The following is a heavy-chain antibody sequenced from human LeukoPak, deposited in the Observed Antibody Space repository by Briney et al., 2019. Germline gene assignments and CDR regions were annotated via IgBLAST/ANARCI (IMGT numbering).Heavy chain of an antibody. V-gene: IGHV3-11*04. CDR2: ISSSGSTI. Sequence: GGSLRLSCAASGFTFSDYYMSWIRQAPGKGLEWVSYISSSGSTIYYADSVKGRFTISRDNAKNSLYLQMNSLRAEDTAVYYCAREVIVVVPAATHPHVWGKGTTVTVSS. D-gene: IGHD2-2*01. J-gene: IGHJ6*04. CDR3: AREVIVVVPAATHPHV. CDR1: GFTFSDYY.